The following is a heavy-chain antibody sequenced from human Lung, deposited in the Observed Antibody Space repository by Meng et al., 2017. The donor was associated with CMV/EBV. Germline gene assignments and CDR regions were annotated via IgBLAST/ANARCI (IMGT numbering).Heavy chain of an antibody. D-gene: IGHD6-13*01. Sequence: ASVKVSXKASGYTFTSYGISWVRQAPGQGLEWMGRISAYNGNTNYAQKLQGRVTMTTDTSTSTAYMELRSLRSDDTAVYYCAGAAAAGTNWFDPWGQGTLVTVSS. CDR1: GYTFTSYG. CDR2: ISAYNGNT. J-gene: IGHJ5*02. V-gene: IGHV1-18*01. CDR3: AGAAAAGTNWFDP.